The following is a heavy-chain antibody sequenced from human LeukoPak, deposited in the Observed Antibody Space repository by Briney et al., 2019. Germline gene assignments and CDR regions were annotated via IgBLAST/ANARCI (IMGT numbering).Heavy chain of an antibody. D-gene: IGHD3-10*01. Sequence: SVKVSCKASGGTFSSYAISWVRQAPGQGLEWMGGIIPIFGTANYAQKFQGRVTITADESSSTAYMELGSLRSEDTAVYYCARGFDYGSGSYSYFDYWGQGTLVTVSS. J-gene: IGHJ4*02. CDR2: IIPIFGTA. V-gene: IGHV1-69*01. CDR1: GGTFSSYA. CDR3: ARGFDYGSGSYSYFDY.